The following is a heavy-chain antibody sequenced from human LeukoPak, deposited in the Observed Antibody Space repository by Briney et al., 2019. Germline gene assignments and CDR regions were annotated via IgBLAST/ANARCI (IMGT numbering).Heavy chain of an antibody. CDR3: AKGYSFYYDSSGYPLPDY. J-gene: IGHJ4*02. Sequence: PGGSLRLSCAASGFTFSSYGMHWVRQAPGKGLEWVAFIRYDGSNKYYADSVKGRFTISRDNSKNTLYLQMNSLRAEDTAVYYCAKGYSFYYDSSGYPLPDYWGQGTLVTVSS. V-gene: IGHV3-30*02. CDR1: GFTFSSYG. D-gene: IGHD3-22*01. CDR2: IRYDGSNK.